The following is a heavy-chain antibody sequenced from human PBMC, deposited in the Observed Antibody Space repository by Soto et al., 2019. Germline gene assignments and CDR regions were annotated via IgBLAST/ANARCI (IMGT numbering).Heavy chain of an antibody. J-gene: IGHJ3*02. V-gene: IGHV6-1*01. D-gene: IGHD5-18*01. CDR1: GESVSSNSSA. Sequence: PSQTLSLTCAISGESVSSNSSAWNWIRQSPSRGLEWLGRTYYRSKWYNDYAVSVKSRITINPDTSKNQFSLQLNSVTPEDTAVYFCARGPERGYSLCQAFEIWGQGTIVTVSS. CDR2: TYYRSKWYN. CDR3: ARGPERGYSLCQAFEI.